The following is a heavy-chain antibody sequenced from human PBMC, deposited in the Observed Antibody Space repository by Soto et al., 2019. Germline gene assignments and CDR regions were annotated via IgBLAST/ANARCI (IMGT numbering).Heavy chain of an antibody. CDR1: GGIFTNNA. Sequence: QVQVVQSGAEVKKPGSSVKVSCKVSGGIFTNNAISWVRQAPGQGLERLGGVIPLFDTAYYAEIFRGRLRISADGATTTAYMELSGLTSADTAVYLCATGRQNVGYNFYPGIDVWGQGTTVTVS. CDR2: VIPLFDTA. J-gene: IGHJ6*02. D-gene: IGHD2-15*01. CDR3: ATGRQNVGYNFYPGIDV. V-gene: IGHV1-69*01.